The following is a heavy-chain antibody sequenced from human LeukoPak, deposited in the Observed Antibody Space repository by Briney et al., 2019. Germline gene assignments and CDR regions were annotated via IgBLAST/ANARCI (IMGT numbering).Heavy chain of an antibody. CDR3: TTEILNLYYDRLGFDP. D-gene: IGHD3-22*01. CDR2: IKSKTDGGIT. V-gene: IGHV3-15*01. CDR1: GFTFSNAW. J-gene: IGHJ5*02. Sequence: GGSLRLSCAASGFTFSNAWMSWVRQAPGKGLEWVGRIKSKTDGGITDYAAPVKGRFTISRDDSKNTLYLQMNSLKTEDTAVYYCTTEILNLYYDRLGFDPWGQGTLVTVSS.